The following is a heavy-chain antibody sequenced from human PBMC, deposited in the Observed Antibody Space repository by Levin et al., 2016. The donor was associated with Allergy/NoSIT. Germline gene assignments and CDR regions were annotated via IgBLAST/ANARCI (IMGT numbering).Heavy chain of an antibody. CDR2: FYYGGST. V-gene: IGHV4-59*08. CDR3: ARGGGLLLWFGELLVTNDLKNWFDP. J-gene: IGHJ5*02. CDR1: GGSTSSYY. Sequence: SETPSLTCTVSGGSTSSYYWVGFGSPRKGLEWIGYFYYGGSTNYNPSLRSRVTILIDPSKTQLSLNVTSVTAADTAVYYCARGGGLLLWFGELLVTNDLKNWFDPWGQGTLVTVSS. D-gene: IGHD3-10*01.